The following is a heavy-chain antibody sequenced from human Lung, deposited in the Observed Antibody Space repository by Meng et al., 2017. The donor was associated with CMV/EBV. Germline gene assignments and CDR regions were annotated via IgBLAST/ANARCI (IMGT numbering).Heavy chain of an antibody. V-gene: IGHV1-8*01. CDR3: ARGRAGSGSPYYFDY. D-gene: IGHD3-10*01. Sequence: ASXXVSCKASGYTFTSYDINWVRQATGQGLEWMGWMNPNSGNTGYAQKFQGRVTMTRTTSISTAYLELSGLRSEDTAVYYCARGRAGSGSPYYFDYWGQGTLVTVSS. CDR2: MNPNSGNT. CDR1: GYTFTSYD. J-gene: IGHJ4*02.